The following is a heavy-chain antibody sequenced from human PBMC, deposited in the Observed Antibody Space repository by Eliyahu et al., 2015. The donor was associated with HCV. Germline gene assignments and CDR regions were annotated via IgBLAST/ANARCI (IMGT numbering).Heavy chain of an antibody. Sequence: EVQLVQSGAEVKKPGESLKISCKGAGYRFSNYWIGWVRQKPGKGLEWMGIIHPSNSETKYSPSFQGQVTISADTSIDTAYLQRSGLKASDTAIYYCARRNYDTFSGAPDAFDIWGQGTVVTVSS. D-gene: IGHD3-9*01. V-gene: IGHV5-51*01. CDR1: GYRFSNYW. CDR3: ARRNYDTFSGAPDAFDI. J-gene: IGHJ3*02. CDR2: IHPSNSET.